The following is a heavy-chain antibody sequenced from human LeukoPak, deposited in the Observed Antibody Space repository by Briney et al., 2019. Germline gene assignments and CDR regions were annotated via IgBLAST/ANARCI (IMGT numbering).Heavy chain of an antibody. J-gene: IGHJ4*02. Sequence: GGSLRLSCTGSGFSFRDHSMSWVRQPPGKGLEWVGFITSKPYGEATHYAASVSGRFTFSRDDSKSVAYLQMNSLKTEDTAVYYCTRDGGYSYGYREHYWGQGTLVTVSS. D-gene: IGHD5-18*01. CDR1: GFSFRDHS. CDR2: ITSKPYGEAT. V-gene: IGHV3-49*04. CDR3: TRDGGYSYGYREHY.